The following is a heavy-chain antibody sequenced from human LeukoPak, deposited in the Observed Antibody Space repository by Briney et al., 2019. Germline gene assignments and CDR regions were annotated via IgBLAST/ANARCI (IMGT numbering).Heavy chain of an antibody. D-gene: IGHD3-22*01. CDR1: GGSISSSSYY. CDR3: ARTPYYYDSSGYIYYFDY. CDR2: IYYSGST. J-gene: IGHJ4*02. Sequence: SETLSLTCTVSGGSISSSSYYWGWLRQPPGTGLEWIGSIYYSGSTYYNPSLKSRVTISVDTSKNQFSLKLSSVTAADTAVYYCARTPYYYDSSGYIYYFDYWGQGILVTVSS. V-gene: IGHV4-39*01.